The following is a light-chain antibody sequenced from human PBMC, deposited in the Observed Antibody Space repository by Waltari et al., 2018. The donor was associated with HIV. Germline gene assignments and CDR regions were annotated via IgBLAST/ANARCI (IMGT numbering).Light chain of an antibody. CDR1: YIGTKN. CDR3: QVWDSSTVI. V-gene: IGLV3-9*01. CDR2: KNI. J-gene: IGLJ1*01. Sequence: SYQLTQPPSLSVAPGQTATFTCGGDYIGTKNVRWYQQKPGQAPLLVIFKNINRPSGIPERFSGSNSGNTAILTISAAQVADEADYYCQVWDSSTVIFGSGTTVTV.